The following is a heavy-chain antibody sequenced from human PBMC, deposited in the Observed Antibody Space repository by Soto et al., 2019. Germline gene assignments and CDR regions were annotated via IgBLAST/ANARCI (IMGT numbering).Heavy chain of an antibody. V-gene: IGHV3-11*01. Sequence: QVQLVESGGGLAKPGGSLRLSCAASGFTFTDYYMSWIRQIPGKGLEWISYISVRGDVIHYIDSVKGRFTISRDNAKNSVFLQMDSLRVEDSAIYYCARERAPDIRFDSWGQGTLVTVSS. D-gene: IGHD5-12*01. CDR3: ARERAPDIRFDS. J-gene: IGHJ5*01. CDR1: GFTFTDYY. CDR2: ISVRGDVI.